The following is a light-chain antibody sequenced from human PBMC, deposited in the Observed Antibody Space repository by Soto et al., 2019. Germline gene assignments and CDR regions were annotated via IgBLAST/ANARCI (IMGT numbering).Light chain of an antibody. V-gene: IGKV3-15*01. CDR3: QQYKSWPPLT. Sequence: DIVMTQSPAILSVSLGERATFSCLASQSISDNLAWYQQRSGQAPRRLNYGASTMATGVPARFSGSGSGTEFTLAISSLQSADFAIYYCQQYKSWPPLTFGGGTKVE. CDR1: QSISDN. J-gene: IGKJ4*01. CDR2: GAS.